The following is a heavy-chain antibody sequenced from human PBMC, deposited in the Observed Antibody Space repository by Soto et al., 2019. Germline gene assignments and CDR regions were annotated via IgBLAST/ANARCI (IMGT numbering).Heavy chain of an antibody. Sequence: KSGPTLVNPTQTLTLTCTFSGFSLSTSGMCVSWIRQPPGKALEWLARIDWDDDKYYSTSLKTRLTISKDTSKNQVVLTMTNMDPVDTATYYCARITARDQRSTYCYYYMDVWGKGTTVTVSS. V-gene: IGHV2-70*11. CDR1: GFSLSTSGMC. CDR3: ARITARDQRSTYCYYYMDV. J-gene: IGHJ6*03. CDR2: IDWDDDK.